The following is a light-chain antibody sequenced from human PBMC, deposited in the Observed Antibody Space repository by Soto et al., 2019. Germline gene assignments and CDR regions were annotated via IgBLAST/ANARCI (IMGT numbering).Light chain of an antibody. CDR1: QSVSSSY. CDR3: QQRSNWWT. J-gene: IGKJ1*01. V-gene: IGKV3D-20*02. CDR2: GAS. Sequence: EIVLTQSPGTLSLSPGERATLSCRASQSVSSSYLAWYQQKPGQAPRLLIYGASSRATGIPDRFSGSGSGTDFTLTISRLEPEDFAVYYCQQRSNWWTFGQGTQV.